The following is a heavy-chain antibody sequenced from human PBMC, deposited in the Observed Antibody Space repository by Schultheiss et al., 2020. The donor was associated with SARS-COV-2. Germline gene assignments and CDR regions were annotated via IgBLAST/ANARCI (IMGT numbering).Heavy chain of an antibody. D-gene: IGHD2-15*01. J-gene: IGHJ4*02. V-gene: IGHV3-9*01. CDR3: AREYCSGGSCYSGDTAAFDY. Sequence: SSGGYYWSWIRQPPGKGLEWVSGISWNSGSIGYADSVKGRFTISRDNSKNTLYLQMNSLRAEDTAVYYCAREYCSGGSCYSGDTAAFDYWGQGTLVTVSS. CDR1: SSGGYY. CDR2: ISWNSGSI.